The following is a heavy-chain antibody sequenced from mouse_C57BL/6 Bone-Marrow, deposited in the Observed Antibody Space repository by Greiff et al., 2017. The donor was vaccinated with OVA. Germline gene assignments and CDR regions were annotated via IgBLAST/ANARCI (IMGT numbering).Heavy chain of an antibody. CDR1: GYTFTDYY. V-gene: IGHV1-26*01. J-gene: IGHJ1*03. D-gene: IGHD2-2*01. CDR3: ARGGLRWYFDV. CDR2: INPNNGGT. Sequence: EVKLQQSGPELVKPGASVKISCKASGYTFTDYYMNWVKQSHGKSLEWIGDINPNNGGTSYNQKFKGKATLTVDKSSSTAYMELRSLTSEDSAVYYCARGGLRWYFDVWGTGTTVTVSS.